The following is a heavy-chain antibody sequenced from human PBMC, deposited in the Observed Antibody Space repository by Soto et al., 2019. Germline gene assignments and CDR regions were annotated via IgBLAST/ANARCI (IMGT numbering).Heavy chain of an antibody. D-gene: IGHD4-17*01. CDR2: IYSGGST. Sequence: EVQLVETGGGLIQPGGFLRLSCAASGFTVSSDYMSWVRQAPGKGLEWVSVIYSGGSTYYTDSVKGRFTLSRDNSKNTLYLQMNSLRAEDTAVYYCARVTVTSYWYFDLWGRGTLVTVSS. CDR3: ARVTVTSYWYFDL. V-gene: IGHV3-53*02. J-gene: IGHJ2*01. CDR1: GFTVSSDY.